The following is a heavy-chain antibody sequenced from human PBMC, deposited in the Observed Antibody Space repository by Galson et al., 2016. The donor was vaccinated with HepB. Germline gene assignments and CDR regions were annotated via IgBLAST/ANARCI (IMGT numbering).Heavy chain of an antibody. CDR1: GFSFSSYV. D-gene: IGHD5-18*01. Sequence: SLRLSCAASGFSFSSYVMHWVRQAPGKGLEWVAVISYDGKTKFYGDSVKGRFTISRDHSKSTLYLQMNSLRAEDTALYYCASAVRGYSVDIWGQGTMVTVSS. CDR3: ASAVRGYSVDI. V-gene: IGHV3-30*03. CDR2: ISYDGKTK. J-gene: IGHJ3*02.